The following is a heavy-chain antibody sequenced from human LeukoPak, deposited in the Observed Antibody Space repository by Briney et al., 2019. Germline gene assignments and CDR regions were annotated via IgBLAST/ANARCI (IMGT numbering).Heavy chain of an antibody. Sequence: PGGSLRLSCAASGFTFSDYYMSWIRQAPGKGLEWVANIKEDGSEKNYVASVKGRFIISRDNAKNSLYLQMNNVRAEDTAVYYCGRHKYYYDTSGYYYFDYWGQGTLVTVSS. CDR2: IKEDGSEK. D-gene: IGHD3-22*01. J-gene: IGHJ4*02. CDR3: GRHKYYYDTSGYYYFDY. CDR1: GFTFSDYY. V-gene: IGHV3-7*03.